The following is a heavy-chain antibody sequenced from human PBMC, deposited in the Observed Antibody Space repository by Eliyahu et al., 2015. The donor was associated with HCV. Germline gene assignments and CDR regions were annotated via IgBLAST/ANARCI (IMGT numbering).Heavy chain of an antibody. CDR2: IKSKTDGGTT. CDR3: TTGAPGGFDYYLDV. Sequence: EVQLVESGGGLVKPGGSLRLSCAASGFTFSKAWMSYDLGPPGHGVEGIGCIKSKTDGGTTDYAAPVKGRFTISRDDSKSTLYLQMNSLKTEDTAVYYCTTGAPGGFDYYLDVWGQGTTVTVSS. D-gene: IGHD3-10*01. CDR1: GFTFSKAW. V-gene: IGHV3-15*01. J-gene: IGHJ6*03.